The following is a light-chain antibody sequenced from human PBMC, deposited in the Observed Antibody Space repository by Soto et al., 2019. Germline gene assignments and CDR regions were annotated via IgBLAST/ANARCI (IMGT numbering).Light chain of an antibody. CDR3: QQYGSSPMT. Sequence: ETVLTQSPGTLSLSPGERATLSCRASQSVSRSYLAWYQQKPGQAPRLLVYGASSRATGIPDRFSGSGSGTDFTLTISRLEPEDFAVYYCQQYGSSPMTFGQGTKWISN. CDR1: QSVSRSY. CDR2: GAS. V-gene: IGKV3-20*01. J-gene: IGKJ1*01.